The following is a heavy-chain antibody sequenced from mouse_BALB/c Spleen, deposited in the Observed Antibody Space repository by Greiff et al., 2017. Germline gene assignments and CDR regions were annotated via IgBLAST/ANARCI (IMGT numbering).Heavy chain of an antibody. CDR2: INPSNGRT. V-gene: IGHV1S81*02. J-gene: IGHJ1*01. CDR1: GYTFTSYW. CDR3: EKADGYYCYFDV. Sequence: VQLQQPGAELVKPGASVKLSCKASGYTFTSYWMHWVKQRPGQGLEWIGEINPSNGRTNYNEKFKSKATLTVDKSSSTAYMQLSSLTSEDSAVYYCEKADGYYCYFDVWGAGTTVTVSS. D-gene: IGHD2-3*01.